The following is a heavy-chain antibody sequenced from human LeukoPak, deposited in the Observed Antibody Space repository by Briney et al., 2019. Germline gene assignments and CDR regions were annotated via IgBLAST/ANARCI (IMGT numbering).Heavy chain of an antibody. D-gene: IGHD6-19*01. CDR1: GFTFSGSA. CDR2: IRSKANSYAT. J-gene: IGHJ4*02. CDR3: TTLNYTLGLAVAGTGSVDY. V-gene: IGHV3-73*01. Sequence: GGSLRLSCAASGFTFSGSAMHWVRQASGKGLEWVGRIRSKANSYATAYAASVKGRFTISRDDSKNTAYLQMNSLKTEDTAVYYCTTLNYTLGLAVAGTGSVDYWGQGTLVTVSS.